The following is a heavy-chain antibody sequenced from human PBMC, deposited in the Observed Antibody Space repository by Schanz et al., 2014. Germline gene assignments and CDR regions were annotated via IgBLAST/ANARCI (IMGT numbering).Heavy chain of an antibody. Sequence: QVQLQESGPGLVKASQTLSLTCSVSGASISSANHYWAWVHQPPGKGLEWIGFISYSGSTYYNPSLKSRVTISVDTSKNQFSLNLSSATAADTAVYYCARDRGHGDLPGDIWGQGTMVTVSS. CDR1: GASISSANHY. J-gene: IGHJ3*02. CDR2: ISYSGST. CDR3: ARDRGHGDLPGDI. D-gene: IGHD4-17*01. V-gene: IGHV4-31*03.